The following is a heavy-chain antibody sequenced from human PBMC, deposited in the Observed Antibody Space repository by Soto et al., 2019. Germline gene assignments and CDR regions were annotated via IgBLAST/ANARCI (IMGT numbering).Heavy chain of an antibody. CDR1: GFTLRSYW. V-gene: IGHV3-7*01. CDR3: ARDFYYGWGSYSYFDY. Sequence: PGGSLRLSCAASGFTLRSYWMTWVRQAPGKGLEWVANIKQDGSEKYYVDSVKGRFTISRDNAKNSLYLQMNSLRAEDTAVYYCARDFYYGWGSYSYFDYWGQGTLVTVSS. J-gene: IGHJ4*02. CDR2: IKQDGSEK. D-gene: IGHD3-10*01.